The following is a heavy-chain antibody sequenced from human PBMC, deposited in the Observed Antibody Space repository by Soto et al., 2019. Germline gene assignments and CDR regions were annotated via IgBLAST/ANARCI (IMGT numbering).Heavy chain of an antibody. V-gene: IGHV4-59*01. CDR3: ARGSPVRANWNFDY. CDR1: GGSINGYY. J-gene: IGHJ4*02. Sequence: SETLSLTCTVSGGSINGYYWNWIRQLPGQGLEWIGYVFYSGSINYNPSLRNRVTISVDTANNQFSLTLISVTAADTAVYYCARGSPVRANWNFDYWGQGTQVTVSS. CDR2: VFYSGSI. D-gene: IGHD1-20*01.